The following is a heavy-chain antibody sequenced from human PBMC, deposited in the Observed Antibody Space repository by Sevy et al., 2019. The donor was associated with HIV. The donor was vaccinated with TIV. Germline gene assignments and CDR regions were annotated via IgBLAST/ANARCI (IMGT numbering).Heavy chain of an antibody. CDR3: AKEEDFWSGYYTDQYFQH. D-gene: IGHD3-3*01. CDR2: ISGSGGNT. CDR1: GFTFSSYA. Sequence: GGSLRLSCAASGFTFSSYAMSWVRQAPGKGLEWVSAISGSGGNTYYADSVKGRFTISRDNSKNMLYLQMNSLRAEDTAVYYCAKEEDFWSGYYTDQYFQHWGQGTLVTVSS. J-gene: IGHJ1*01. V-gene: IGHV3-23*01.